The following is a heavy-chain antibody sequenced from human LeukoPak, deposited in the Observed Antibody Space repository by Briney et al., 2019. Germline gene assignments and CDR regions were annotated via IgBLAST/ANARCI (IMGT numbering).Heavy chain of an antibody. D-gene: IGHD6-19*01. CDR2: IKSKTDGGTT. CDR1: GFTFSNAW. V-gene: IGHV3-15*01. CDR3: TTDPASRQWLVRDY. J-gene: IGHJ4*02. Sequence: GGSLRLSCAASGFTFSNAWMSWVRQAPGKGLEWVGRIKSKTDGGTTDYAAPVKGRFTISRDDSKNTLYLQMNSLKTEDTAVYYCTTDPASRQWLVRDYWGQGTLVTVSS.